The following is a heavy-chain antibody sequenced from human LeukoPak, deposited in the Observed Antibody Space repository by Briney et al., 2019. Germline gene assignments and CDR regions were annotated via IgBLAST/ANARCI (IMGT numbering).Heavy chain of an antibody. D-gene: IGHD3-22*01. V-gene: IGHV3-7*01. J-gene: IGHJ4*02. Sequence: GGSLRLSCAASGLTFSTNWMSWVRQAPGTGLEWVANMKQDGREKYYVDSVKGRFTISRDNAKNSLYLQMNSLRAEDTAVYYCARYTHSSGYYYEDDYWGQGTLVTVSS. CDR1: GLTFSTNW. CDR2: MKQDGREK. CDR3: ARYTHSSGYYYEDDY.